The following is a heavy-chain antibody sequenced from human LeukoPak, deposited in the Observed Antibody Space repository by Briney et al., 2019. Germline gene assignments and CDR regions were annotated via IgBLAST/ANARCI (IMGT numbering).Heavy chain of an antibody. CDR2: IYPGDYES. CDR3: AIPPGYCGNDCSFDH. J-gene: IGHJ4*02. Sequence: GESLKISCEGSGYSFSNYWIGWVRQMPGKGLEWMGIIYPGDYESRYSPSFQGLVTISVDKSISTAYLQWSSLKASDTAMYYCAIPPGYCGNDCSFDHWGQGTLVTVSS. CDR1: GYSFSNYW. V-gene: IGHV5-51*01. D-gene: IGHD2-21*02.